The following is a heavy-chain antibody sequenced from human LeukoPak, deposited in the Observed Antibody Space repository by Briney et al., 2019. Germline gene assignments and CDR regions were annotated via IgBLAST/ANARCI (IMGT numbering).Heavy chain of an antibody. V-gene: IGHV1-46*01. CDR1: GYTFTSYY. CDR3: ARDVEQQLVFDY. D-gene: IGHD6-13*01. Sequence: ASVNVSCKASGYTFTSYYMHWVRQAPGQGLEWMGIINPSGGSTSYAQKSQGRVTMTRDTSTSTVYMELSSLRSEDTAVYYCARDVEQQLVFDYWGQGTLVTVSS. J-gene: IGHJ4*02. CDR2: INPSGGST.